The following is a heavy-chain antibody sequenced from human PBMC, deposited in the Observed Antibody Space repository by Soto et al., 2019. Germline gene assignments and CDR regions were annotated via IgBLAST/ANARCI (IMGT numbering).Heavy chain of an antibody. CDR3: AKEEYSSSSVYYYYYMDV. J-gene: IGHJ6*03. D-gene: IGHD6-6*01. Sequence: EVQLVESGGGLVQPGRSLRLSCAASGFTFDDYAMHWVRQAPGKGLEWVSGISWNSGSTGYADSVKGRFTISRDNAKNSLYLQMNSLRAEDTALYYCAKEEYSSSSVYYYYYMDVWGKGTTVTVSS. V-gene: IGHV3-9*01. CDR1: GFTFDDYA. CDR2: ISWNSGST.